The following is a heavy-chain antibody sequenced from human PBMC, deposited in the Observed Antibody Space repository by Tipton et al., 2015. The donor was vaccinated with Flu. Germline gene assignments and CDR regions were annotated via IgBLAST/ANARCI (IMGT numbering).Heavy chain of an antibody. CDR1: GYSIRSAYY. Sequence: TLSLTCEVSGYSIRSAYYWGWIRQPPGKGLEWIGSIYHGGTFYNPSLKSRVTISQDRSKNQFSLQLSSVTAADTAVYYCARLSYYDVDLKNFYFEDWGQGTLVTVSS. CDR3: ARLSYYDVDLKNFYFED. CDR2: IYHGGT. V-gene: IGHV4-38-2*01. J-gene: IGHJ4*02. D-gene: IGHD3-10*02.